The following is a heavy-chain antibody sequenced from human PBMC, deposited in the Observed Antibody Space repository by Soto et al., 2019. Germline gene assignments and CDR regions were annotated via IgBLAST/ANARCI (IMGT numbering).Heavy chain of an antibody. Sequence: SETLSLTCTVSGGSMSSYYWTWIRQPAGKGLEWIGRVYSSGGTHYNPSLKSRVTISLDTSKNQFSLRLLSVTDADTAVYYCARGQRFSDWFDPWGQGTLVTVSS. V-gene: IGHV4-4*07. CDR3: ARGQRFSDWFDP. J-gene: IGHJ5*02. CDR1: GGSMSSYY. D-gene: IGHD3-3*01. CDR2: VYSSGGT.